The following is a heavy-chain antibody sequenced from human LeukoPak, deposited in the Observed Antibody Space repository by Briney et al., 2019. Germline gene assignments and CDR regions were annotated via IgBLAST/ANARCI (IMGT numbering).Heavy chain of an antibody. Sequence: PGGSLRLSCAASGFTFSSYEMNWVRQAPGKGLEWVSYISSSGSRIYFADSVKGRFTISRDNAKNSLYLQMNSLRAEDTAVYYCASPAGVNPILGYTNGRYFRTWGQGTLVTVSS. CDR2: ISSSGSRI. V-gene: IGHV3-48*03. J-gene: IGHJ5*02. D-gene: IGHD3-16*02. CDR1: GFTFSSYE. CDR3: ASPAGVNPILGYTNGRYFRT.